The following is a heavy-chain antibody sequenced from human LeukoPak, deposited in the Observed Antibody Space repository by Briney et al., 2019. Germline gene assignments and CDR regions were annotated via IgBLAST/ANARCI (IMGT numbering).Heavy chain of an antibody. CDR1: GGSISSSSYY. CDR3: ASLIVATINWFDP. V-gene: IGHV4-39*01. J-gene: IGHJ5*02. D-gene: IGHD5-12*01. Sequence: ASETLSLTCTVSGGSISSSSYYWGWIRQPPGKGLEWIGSIYYSGSTYYNPSLKSRVTISVDTSKNQFSLKLSSVTAADTAVYYCASLIVATINWFDPWGQGTLVTVSS. CDR2: IYYSGST.